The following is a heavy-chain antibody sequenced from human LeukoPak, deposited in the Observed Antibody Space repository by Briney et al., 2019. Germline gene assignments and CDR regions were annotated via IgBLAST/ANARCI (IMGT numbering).Heavy chain of an antibody. D-gene: IGHD5-18*01. CDR3: ARQDTAMDPDY. Sequence: PSETLSLTCTVSGGSISSSIYYWGWIRQPPGKGLEWIGSIYYSGSTYYNPSLKSRVTISVDTSKNQFSLKLSSVTAADTAVYYCARQDTAMDPDYWGQGTLVTVSS. J-gene: IGHJ4*02. CDR1: GGSISSSIYY. V-gene: IGHV4-39*01. CDR2: IYYSGST.